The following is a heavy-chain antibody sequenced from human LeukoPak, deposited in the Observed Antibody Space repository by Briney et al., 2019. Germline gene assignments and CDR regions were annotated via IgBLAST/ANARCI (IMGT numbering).Heavy chain of an antibody. CDR2: INTGGNDI. CDR1: GFTFSAYW. D-gene: IGHD2-15*01. Sequence: GGSLRLSCAASGFTFSAYWMHWVRQAPGKGLVWLSRINTGGNDITYADSVQGRFTLSRDNAKNTLYLQMNSLTVEDTAVYFCARSLVVGSTRPNAYWGQGTLVTVAS. J-gene: IGHJ4*02. CDR3: ARSLVVGSTRPNAY. V-gene: IGHV3-74*01.